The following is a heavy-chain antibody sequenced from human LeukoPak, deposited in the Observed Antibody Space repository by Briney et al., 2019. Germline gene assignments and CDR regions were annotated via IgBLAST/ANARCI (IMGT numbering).Heavy chain of an antibody. J-gene: IGHJ6*03. CDR2: IKQDGSEN. D-gene: IGHD1-26*01. CDR3: ARGGSYWYYYYYMDV. Sequence: PGGSLRLSCAASAFTFSSYWMSWVRQAPGKGLEWVANIKQDGSENYYVDSVKGRFTISRDNAKNSLYLQMNSLRAEDTAVYYCARGGSYWYYYYYMDVWGKGTTVTVSS. V-gene: IGHV3-7*01. CDR1: AFTFSSYW.